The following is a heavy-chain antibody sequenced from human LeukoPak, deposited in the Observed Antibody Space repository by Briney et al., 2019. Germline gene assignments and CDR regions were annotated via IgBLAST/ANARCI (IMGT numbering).Heavy chain of an antibody. Sequence: SGPTLVKPTETLTLTCTFSGFSLRTSGVGVGWIRQPPGKALEWLALIYWDDVKRYSPSLKSRLTITKDTSKNQVVLTMTNTDPVDTATYYCAHRDLYCSSASCYSADAFDLWGQGTMVTVSS. V-gene: IGHV2-5*02. CDR2: IYWDDVK. CDR1: GFSLRTSGVG. J-gene: IGHJ3*01. D-gene: IGHD2-2*02. CDR3: AHRDLYCSSASCYSADAFDL.